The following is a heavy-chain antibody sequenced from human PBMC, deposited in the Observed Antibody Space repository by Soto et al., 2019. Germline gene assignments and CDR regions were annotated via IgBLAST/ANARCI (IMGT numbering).Heavy chain of an antibody. V-gene: IGHV3-21*01. CDR2: ISSSSSYI. D-gene: IGHD2-15*01. J-gene: IGHJ4*02. CDR3: ARGEVVAAPLPYFDY. Sequence: GGSLRLSCAASGFTFSSYSMNWVRQAPGKGLEWVSSISSSSSYIYYADSVKGRFTISRDNAKNSLYLQMNSLRAEDTAVYYCARGEVVAAPLPYFDYWGQGTLVTVSS. CDR1: GFTFSSYS.